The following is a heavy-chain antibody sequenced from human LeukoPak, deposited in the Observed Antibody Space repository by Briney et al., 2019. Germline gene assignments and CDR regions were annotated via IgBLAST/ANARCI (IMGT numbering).Heavy chain of an antibody. CDR2: MNPNSGNT. CDR1: GYTFTSYD. D-gene: IGHD3-10*01. CDR3: ARGYYYYYNWFDP. Sequence: ASVTVSCKASGYTFTSYDINWVRQATGQGLEWMGWMNPNSGNTGYAQKFQGRVTMTRNTSISTAYMELSSLRSEDTAVYYCARGYYYYYNWFDPWRQGTRVSVS. J-gene: IGHJ5*02. V-gene: IGHV1-8*01.